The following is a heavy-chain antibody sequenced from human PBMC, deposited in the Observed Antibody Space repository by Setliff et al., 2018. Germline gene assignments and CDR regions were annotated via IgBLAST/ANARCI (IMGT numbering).Heavy chain of an antibody. CDR2: INHSGTT. CDR1: GLSFSDYY. Sequence: SETLSLTCTVYGLSFSDYYWGWVRQSPGKGLDWIGEINHSGTTNYDPSLEGRISISVDTSKRQFSLKLSSVTAADMAVYYCRFRSGYYKNDYWAQGTLVTVSS. D-gene: IGHD3-3*01. V-gene: IGHV4-34*01. J-gene: IGHJ4*02. CDR3: RFRSGYYKNDY.